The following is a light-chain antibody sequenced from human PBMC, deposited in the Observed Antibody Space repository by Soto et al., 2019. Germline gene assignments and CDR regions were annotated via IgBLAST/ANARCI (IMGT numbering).Light chain of an antibody. CDR2: GAS. CDR3: QQYNNWPPRVT. J-gene: IGKJ1*01. V-gene: IGKV3-15*01. Sequence: EIVMTQSPATLSVSPGERATLSCRASQSVSSNLAWYQQKPGQAPRLLIYGASTRATGIPARFSGSRSGTEFTLTISSLQSEDFAVYYCQQYNNWPPRVTFGQGTKVEIK. CDR1: QSVSSN.